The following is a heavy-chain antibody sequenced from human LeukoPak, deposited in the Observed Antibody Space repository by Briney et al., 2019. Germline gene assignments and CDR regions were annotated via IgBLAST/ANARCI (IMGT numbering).Heavy chain of an antibody. CDR1: GFTVISNY. CDR3: ARDRPPSYGSGSYSDYYGMDV. J-gene: IGHJ6*02. V-gene: IGHV3-53*04. D-gene: IGHD3-10*01. CDR2: IYSGGTT. Sequence: PGRSLRLSCAAAGFTVISNYMSGARQAPGRGLEGVADIYSGGTTYYADSVKGRFTISRHNSKNTLYLQMNSLRAEDTAVYYCARDRPPSYGSGSYSDYYGMDVWGQGTTVTVSS.